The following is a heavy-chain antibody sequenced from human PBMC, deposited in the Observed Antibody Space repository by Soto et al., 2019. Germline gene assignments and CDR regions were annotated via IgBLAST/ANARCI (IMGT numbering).Heavy chain of an antibody. J-gene: IGHJ4*02. CDR3: AKDVNYDVLAGYYYS. CDR1: DFTLSSYG. CDR2: IRGRGATT. D-gene: IGHD3-9*01. Sequence: EVQLLESGGGLVQPGGSLRLSCAASDFTLSSYGMTWVRQPPGKGLEWVSTIRGRGATTYYADSVKGRFTISRDDSKNTLYLQMNSLRVDDTAVYLCAKDVNYDVLAGYYYSWGQGTRVTVSS. V-gene: IGHV3-23*01.